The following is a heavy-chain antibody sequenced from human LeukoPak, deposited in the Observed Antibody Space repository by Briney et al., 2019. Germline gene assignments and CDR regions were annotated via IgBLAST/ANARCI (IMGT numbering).Heavy chain of an antibody. J-gene: IGHJ4*02. Sequence: GGSLRLSCAASGFTFSSYSMHWVRQAPGKGLEWVTVIAYDGIYKSYADSVKGRFTISRDNSNNTLSLQMNNLRAEDTAVYYCARGKYSGSSGPLDHWGQGTQVTVSS. CDR1: GFTFSSYS. CDR3: ARGKYSGSSGPLDH. V-gene: IGHV3-30*04. D-gene: IGHD6-6*01. CDR2: IAYDGIYK.